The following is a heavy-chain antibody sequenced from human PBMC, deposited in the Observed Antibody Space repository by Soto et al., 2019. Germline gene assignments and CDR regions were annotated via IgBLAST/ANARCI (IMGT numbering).Heavy chain of an antibody. Sequence: SETLSLTCTVSGGSISSGGYYWSWIRQHRGKGLEWIGYIYYSVSTYYNPSLKSRVTISVDTSKNQFSLKLSSVTAADTAVYYCARSAYYYDSSGYSHWGQGTLVTVSS. CDR2: IYYSVST. CDR1: GGSISSGGYY. CDR3: ARSAYYYDSSGYSH. J-gene: IGHJ4*02. D-gene: IGHD3-22*01. V-gene: IGHV4-31*03.